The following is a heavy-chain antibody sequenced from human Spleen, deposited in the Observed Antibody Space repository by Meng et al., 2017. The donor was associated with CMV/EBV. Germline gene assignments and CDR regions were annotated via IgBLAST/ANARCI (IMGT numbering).Heavy chain of an antibody. J-gene: IGHJ5*02. CDR2: IKQGGSEK. D-gene: IGHD2-2*01. V-gene: IGHV3-7*01. CDR1: GFTFSSYW. Sequence: GESLKISCAASGFTFSSYWMSWVRQAPGKGLEWVANIKQGGSEKYYVDSVKGRFTISRDNAKNSLYLQMNSLRAEDTAVYYCARDGRSTSNNWFDPWGQGTLVTVSS. CDR3: ARDGRSTSNNWFDP.